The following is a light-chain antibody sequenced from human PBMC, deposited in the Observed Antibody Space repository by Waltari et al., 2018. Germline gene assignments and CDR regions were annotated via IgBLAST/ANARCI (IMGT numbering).Light chain of an antibody. V-gene: IGKV3-20*01. CDR1: QSVSNTY. CDR2: GAS. Sequence: IVLTQSPGTLSLSPGERATLSCRASQSVSNTYLAWYQRKPGQAPRLLIYGASSRATGIPDRFSGSCSGTEFTLTINALEPEDSAVYFCQQYNDSPLTFGGGTRVEIK. CDR3: QQYNDSPLT. J-gene: IGKJ4*01.